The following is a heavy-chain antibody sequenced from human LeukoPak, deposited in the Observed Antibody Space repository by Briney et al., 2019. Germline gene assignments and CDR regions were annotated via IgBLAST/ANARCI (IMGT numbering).Heavy chain of an antibody. Sequence: QSGGSLRLSCAASGFTFSSYSMNWVRQAPGTGLEWVSSISSSSSYIYYADSVKGRFTISRDNAKNSLYLQMNSLRAEDTAVYYCARDVEFIAVAGTAFQHWGQGTLVTVSS. V-gene: IGHV3-21*01. D-gene: IGHD6-19*01. CDR2: ISSSSSYI. CDR1: GFTFSSYS. CDR3: ARDVEFIAVAGTAFQH. J-gene: IGHJ1*01.